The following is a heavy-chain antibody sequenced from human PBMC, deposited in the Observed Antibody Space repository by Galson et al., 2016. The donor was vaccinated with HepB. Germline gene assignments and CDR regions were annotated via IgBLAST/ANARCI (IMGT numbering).Heavy chain of an antibody. CDR2: IFSNGEE. CDR1: GFSLSNARVG. D-gene: IGHD3-22*01. CDR3: ARNGGWYHDRGMDV. Sequence: PALVKPTQTLTLTCTVSGFSLSNARVGVSWIRQPPGKALEWPAHIFSNGEESYSTSLRSRLTISKDISKSQVVLTMTNMDPVDTATYYCARNGGWYHDRGMDVWGQGTTVTVSS. V-gene: IGHV2-26*01. J-gene: IGHJ6*02.